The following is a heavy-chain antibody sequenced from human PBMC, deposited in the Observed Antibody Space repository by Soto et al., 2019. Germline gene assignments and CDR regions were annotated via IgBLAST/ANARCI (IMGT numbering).Heavy chain of an antibody. J-gene: IGHJ4*02. Sequence: GGSLRLSCAASGFTFSDYYMSWIRQAPGKGLEWVSYISSSGSTIYYADSVKGRFTISRDNAKNSLYLQMNSLRAEDTAVYYCARALYPIFGVTHPFDSWGQGTLVTVSS. CDR2: ISSSGSTI. D-gene: IGHD3-3*01. V-gene: IGHV3-11*01. CDR3: ARALYPIFGVTHPFDS. CDR1: GFTFSDYY.